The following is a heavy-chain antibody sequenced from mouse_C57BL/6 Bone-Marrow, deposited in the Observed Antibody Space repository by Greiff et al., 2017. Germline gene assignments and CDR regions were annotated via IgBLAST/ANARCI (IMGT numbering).Heavy chain of an antibody. J-gene: IGHJ2*01. CDR2: IDPENGDT. V-gene: IGHV14-4*01. CDR3: TTGHYYGSPGFDY. D-gene: IGHD1-1*01. Sequence: EVQLQQSGAELVRPGASVKLSCTASGFNIKDDYMHWVKQRPEQGLEWIGWIDPENGDTEYASKFQGKATITADTSSNTAYLQLSSLTSEDTAVYYCTTGHYYGSPGFDYWGQGTTLTVSS. CDR1: GFNIKDDY.